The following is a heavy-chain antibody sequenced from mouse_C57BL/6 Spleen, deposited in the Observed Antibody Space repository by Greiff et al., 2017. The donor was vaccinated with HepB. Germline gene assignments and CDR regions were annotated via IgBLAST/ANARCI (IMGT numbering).Heavy chain of an antibody. J-gene: IGHJ2*01. CDR2: INYDGSST. D-gene: IGHD2-3*01. Sequence: EVMLVESEGGLVQPGSSMKLSCTASGFTFSDYYMAWVRQVPEKGLEWVANINYDGSSTYYLDSLKSRFIISRDNAKNILYLQMSSLKSEDTATYYCARAGDGYQYYFDYWGQGTTLTVSS. V-gene: IGHV5-16*01. CDR1: GFTFSDYY. CDR3: ARAGDGYQYYFDY.